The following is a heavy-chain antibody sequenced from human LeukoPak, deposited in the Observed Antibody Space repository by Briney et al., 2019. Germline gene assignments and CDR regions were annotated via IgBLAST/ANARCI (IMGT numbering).Heavy chain of an antibody. CDR3: ARAGWNRYYYYYGMDV. J-gene: IGHJ6*02. CDR1: GGSISSGDYY. Sequence: PSQTLSLTCTVSGGSISSGDYYWSWIRQPPGKGLEWIGYIYYSGSTYYNPSLKSRVTISVDTSKNQFSLKLSSVTAADTAVYYCARAGWNRYYYYYGMDVWGQGTTVTVSS. V-gene: IGHV4-30-4*01. D-gene: IGHD1-1*01. CDR2: IYYSGST.